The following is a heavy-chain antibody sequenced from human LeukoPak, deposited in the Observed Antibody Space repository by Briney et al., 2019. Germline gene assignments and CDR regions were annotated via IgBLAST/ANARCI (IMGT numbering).Heavy chain of an antibody. CDR2: ISGSSRHK. D-gene: IGHD6-13*01. CDR1: GFSFSRYG. V-gene: IGHV3-21*01. Sequence: GGSLRLSCAASGFSFSRYGMHWVRQAPGKGLEWVSSISGSSRHKYYADSVKGRFTISRDNVKNSLYLQMNSLRAEDTAVYYCARTANFAAGYYIDYWGQGTLVTVSS. J-gene: IGHJ4*02. CDR3: ARTANFAAGYYIDY.